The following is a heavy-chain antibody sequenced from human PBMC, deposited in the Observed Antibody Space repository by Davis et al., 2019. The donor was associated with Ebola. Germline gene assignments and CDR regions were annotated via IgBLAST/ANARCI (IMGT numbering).Heavy chain of an antibody. D-gene: IGHD3-10*01. CDR3: ARDGVEGFGELLYYYYYGMDV. J-gene: IGHJ6*02. CDR2: ISYDGSNK. CDR1: GFTLSSYG. V-gene: IGHV3-30*03. Sequence: GGSLRLSCAASGFTLSSYGMHWVRQAPGKGLEWVAVISYDGSNKYYADSVKGRFTISRDNAKNSLYLQMNSLRDEDTAVYYCARDGVEGFGELLYYYYYGMDVWGQGTTVTVSS.